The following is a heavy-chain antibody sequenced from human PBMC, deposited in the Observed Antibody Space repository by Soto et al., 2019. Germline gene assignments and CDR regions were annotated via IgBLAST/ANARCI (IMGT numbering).Heavy chain of an antibody. Sequence: ASVKVSCKVSGYTLTELSMHWVRQAPGKGLEWMGGFDPEDGETIYAQKFQGRVTMTGDTSTDTAYMELSSLRSEDTAVYYCATGRGGYDSAFDYWGQGTLVTVSS. CDR2: FDPEDGET. CDR1: GYTLTELS. CDR3: ATGRGGYDSAFDY. J-gene: IGHJ4*02. V-gene: IGHV1-24*01. D-gene: IGHD5-12*01.